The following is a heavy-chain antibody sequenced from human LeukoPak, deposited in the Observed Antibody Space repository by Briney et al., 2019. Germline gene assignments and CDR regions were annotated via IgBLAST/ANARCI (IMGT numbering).Heavy chain of an antibody. D-gene: IGHD6-19*01. J-gene: IGHJ3*02. CDR1: GFTFSSYS. Sequence: RGSPRLSRAAPGFTFSSYSMNWGPPAPGKGLGWVSYIISSSSIIYYADSVKGRFTITRDNAKNSLYLQMNSLRAEDTAVYCCARDYSSGWYGAFDIWGEGTMVTVSS. V-gene: IGHV3-48*01. CDR3: ARDYSSGWYGAFDI. CDR2: IISSSSII.